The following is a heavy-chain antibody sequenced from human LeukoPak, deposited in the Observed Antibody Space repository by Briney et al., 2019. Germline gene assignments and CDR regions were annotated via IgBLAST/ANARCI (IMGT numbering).Heavy chain of an antibody. CDR1: GVSITTYY. D-gene: IGHD2-15*01. CDR3: ARGCSGGSCYSRDAFDI. Sequence: PSETLSLTCTVSGVSITTYYWSWIRQPPGKGLEWIGSIYHSGSTCYNPSLKSRVTISVDTSKNQFSLKLSSVTAADTAVYYCARGCSGGSCYSRDAFDIWGQGTMVTVSS. V-gene: IGHV4-59*08. J-gene: IGHJ3*02. CDR2: IYHSGST.